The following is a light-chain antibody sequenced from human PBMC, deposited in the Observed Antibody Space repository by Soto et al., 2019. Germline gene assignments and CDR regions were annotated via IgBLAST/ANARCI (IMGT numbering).Light chain of an antibody. CDR2: EVI. Sequence: QSVLAQPPSASEFTGQSVTISCAGTSGYVGYYDYVYGXQQHPGKALKLLIYEVIKRPARGPDRVSDSKSGNPASLTVSGLRAEDQAEYYCSSYAGSINFVCGSGTKVTVL. CDR3: SSYAGSINFV. CDR1: SGYVGYYDY. V-gene: IGLV2-8*01. J-gene: IGLJ1*01.